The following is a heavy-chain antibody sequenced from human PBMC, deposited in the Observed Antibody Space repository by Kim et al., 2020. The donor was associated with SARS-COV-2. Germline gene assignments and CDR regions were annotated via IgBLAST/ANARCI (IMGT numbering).Heavy chain of an antibody. CDR3: ARVLEGYTSGWYADY. Sequence: NPSLKSQVTISVDTSKNQFSLKLRSVTAADTAVYYCARVLEGYTSGWYADYWGQGTLVTVSS. D-gene: IGHD6-19*01. J-gene: IGHJ4*02. V-gene: IGHV4-61*02.